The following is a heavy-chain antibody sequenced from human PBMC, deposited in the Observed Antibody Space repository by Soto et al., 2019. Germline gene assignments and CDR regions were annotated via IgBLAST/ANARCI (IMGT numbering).Heavy chain of an antibody. J-gene: IGHJ4*02. CDR3: AGLRGYAGSPIDY. D-gene: IGHD2-15*01. V-gene: IGHV4-59*01. CDR1: GGSIISGY. CDR2: ISYSGNT. Sequence: QVQLQESGPGLVKPSETLSLTCTVSGGSIISGYWSWIRQPPGKGLEWIGYISYSGNTNYNPSLKSRVTMSVDTPRNRFSLRLSSVTTADTAVYYCAGLRGYAGSPIDYWGQGTLVTVSS.